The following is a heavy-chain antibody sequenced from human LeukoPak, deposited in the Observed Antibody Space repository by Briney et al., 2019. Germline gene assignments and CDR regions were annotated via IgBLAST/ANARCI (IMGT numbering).Heavy chain of an antibody. J-gene: IGHJ4*02. Sequence: ASVKVSCKASGFTFTSSAVQWVRQARGQRLEWIGWIVVGSGNTNYAQKFQERVTITRDMSTSTAYMELSSLRSEDTAVYYCATDYYGSGSYDYWGQGTLVTVSS. CDR2: IVVGSGNT. V-gene: IGHV1-58*01. CDR1: GFTFTSSA. CDR3: ATDYYGSGSYDY. D-gene: IGHD3-10*01.